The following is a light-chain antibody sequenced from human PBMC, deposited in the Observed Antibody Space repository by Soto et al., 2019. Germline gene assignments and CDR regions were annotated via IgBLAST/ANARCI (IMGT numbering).Light chain of an antibody. V-gene: IGKV3-11*01. CDR2: DAP. CDR1: QSVSSY. Sequence: EIVLTQSPATLSLSPGERATLACSASQSVSSYLAWYPQKPGQGPRLLIYDAPNRSTGLPARFSGSGSGTDFTLNISSLEPEDFAVYYCQQRSNWPPISTFGPGTKVDIK. J-gene: IGKJ3*01. CDR3: QQRSNWPPIST.